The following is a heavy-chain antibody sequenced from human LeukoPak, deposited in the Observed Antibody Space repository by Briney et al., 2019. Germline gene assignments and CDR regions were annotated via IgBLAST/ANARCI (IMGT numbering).Heavy chain of an antibody. CDR2: ISSSSSYI. V-gene: IGHV3-21*01. Sequence: GGSLRLSCAASGFTFSSYSMNWVRQAPGKGLEWVSSISSSSSYIYYADSVKGRFTISRDNAKNSLYLQMNSLRAEDTAVYYCARDRLWFGDYYYYGMDVWGKGTTVTVSS. CDR1: GFTFSSYS. CDR3: ARDRLWFGDYYYYGMDV. D-gene: IGHD3-10*01. J-gene: IGHJ6*04.